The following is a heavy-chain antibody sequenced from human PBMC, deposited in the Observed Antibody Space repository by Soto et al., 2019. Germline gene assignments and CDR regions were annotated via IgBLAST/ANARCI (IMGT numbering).Heavy chain of an antibody. V-gene: IGHV1-2*02. CDR2: INPNTGVT. J-gene: IGHJ4*02. CDR3: AKIYTWNEWQGGSDY. Sequence: QVHLEQSGAEVKKAGASVKISCKASGYSFVAYYINWVRQVSGQGLEWMGWINPNTGVTDLAQTFQGRVTLTRDTSIKTAYLELTSLRSDDTAVYYCAKIYTWNEWQGGSDYWGQGTLLTVSS. D-gene: IGHD3-3*01. CDR1: GYSFVAYY.